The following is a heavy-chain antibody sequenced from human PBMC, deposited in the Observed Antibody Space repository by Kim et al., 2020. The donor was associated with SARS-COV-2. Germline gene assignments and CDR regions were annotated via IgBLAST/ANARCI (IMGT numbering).Heavy chain of an antibody. D-gene: IGHD6-13*01. CDR1: GFTFSDYY. CDR3: ARCTGYSSSWYKSLKYYYYGMDV. CDR2: ISSSGSTI. J-gene: IGHJ6*02. V-gene: IGHV3-11*04. Sequence: GGSLRLSCAASGFTFSDYYMSWIRQAPGKGLEWVSYISSSGSTIYYADSVKGRFTISRDNAKNSLYLQMNSLRAEDTAVYYCARCTGYSSSWYKSLKYYYYGMDVWGQGTTVTVSS.